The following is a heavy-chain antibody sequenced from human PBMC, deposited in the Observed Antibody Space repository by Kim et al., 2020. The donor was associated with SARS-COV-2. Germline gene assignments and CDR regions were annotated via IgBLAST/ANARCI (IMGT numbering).Heavy chain of an antibody. Sequence: YSPSLKTRVTMSVDTSKNEFSLQYRSVTAADTAVYFCARDESSGSDFFAFWGQGTLVTVSS. D-gene: IGHD7-27*01. CDR3: ARDESSGSDFFAF. J-gene: IGHJ4*02. V-gene: IGHV4-39*02.